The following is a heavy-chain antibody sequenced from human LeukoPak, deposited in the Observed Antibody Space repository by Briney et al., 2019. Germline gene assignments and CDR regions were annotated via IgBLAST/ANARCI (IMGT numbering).Heavy chain of an antibody. V-gene: IGHV3-9*01. CDR2: ISWNSGSI. CDR3: AKVDKGGYSYGYFDY. Sequence: QPGRSLRLSCAASGFTFDDYAMHWVRQAPGKGLEWVSGISWNSGSIGYADSVKGRFTISRDNAKNSLYLQMNSLRAEDTALYYCAKVDKGGYSYGYFDYWGQGTLVTVSS. J-gene: IGHJ4*02. D-gene: IGHD5-18*01. CDR1: GFTFDDYA.